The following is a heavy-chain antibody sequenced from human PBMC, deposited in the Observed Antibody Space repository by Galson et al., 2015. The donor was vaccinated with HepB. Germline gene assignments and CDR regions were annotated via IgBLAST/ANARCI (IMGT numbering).Heavy chain of an antibody. CDR1: GGSLTGYY. J-gene: IGHJ5*02. CDR3: ARRLYLNGYYSGS. Sequence: SETLSLTCAVYGGSLTGYYWSWIRQAPGKGLEWIGEINYGGTTHYNPSLKSRVTTSVDTSKNQLSLKLSSVTAADTAVYYCARRLYLNGYYSGSWGQGTLVTVSS. CDR2: INYGGTT. D-gene: IGHD3-9*01. V-gene: IGHV4-34*01.